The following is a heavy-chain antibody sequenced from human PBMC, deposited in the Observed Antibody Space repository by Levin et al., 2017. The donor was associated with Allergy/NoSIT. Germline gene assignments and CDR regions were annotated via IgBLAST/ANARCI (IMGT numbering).Heavy chain of an antibody. J-gene: IGHJ4*02. D-gene: IGHD3-9*01. Sequence: GGSLRLSCAASGFTFSDYYMSWIRQAPGKGLEWVSYISSSSSYTNYADSVKGRFTISRDNAKNSLYLQMNSLRAEDTAVYYCARSRNYDILTEFDYWGQGTLVTVSS. CDR3: ARSRNYDILTEFDY. CDR1: GFTFSDYY. V-gene: IGHV3-11*03. CDR2: ISSSSSYT.